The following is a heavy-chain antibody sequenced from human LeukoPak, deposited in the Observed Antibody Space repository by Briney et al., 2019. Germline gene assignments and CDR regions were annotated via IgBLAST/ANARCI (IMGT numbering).Heavy chain of an antibody. CDR3: ARGSTYYYGMDV. D-gene: IGHD6-13*01. CDR2: IIPIFGTA. J-gene: IGHJ6*02. CDR1: GGTFSSYA. Sequence: SVKVSCKASGGTFSSYAISWVRQAPGQGLEWMGGIIPIFGTANYAQKFQGRVTITADESTSTAYMELSSLRSEDTAVYYCARGSTYYYGMDVWGQGTTVTVSS. V-gene: IGHV1-69*13.